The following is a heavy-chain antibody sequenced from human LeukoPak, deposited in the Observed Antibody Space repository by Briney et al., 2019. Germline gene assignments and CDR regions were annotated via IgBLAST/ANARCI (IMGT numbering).Heavy chain of an antibody. CDR2: ISPKAIST. CDR1: GFTFSAYT. J-gene: IGHJ5*02. CDR3: VRDFLGESGAGGP. V-gene: IGHV3-21*06. Sequence: GGSLRLSYAASGFTFSAYTMNWVRQAPGKGLEWVSSISPKAISTWYADSLKGRFTISRDNARNLLFLEGNGLRAEDTGVFYCVRDFLGESGAGGPWGQGTLVTVSS. D-gene: IGHD3-10*01.